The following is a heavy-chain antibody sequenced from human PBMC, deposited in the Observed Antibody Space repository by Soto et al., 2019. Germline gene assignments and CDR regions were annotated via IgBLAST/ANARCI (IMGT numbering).Heavy chain of an antibody. CDR3: ARISNSWEVDV. Sequence: QLQLQESGSGLAKPSQTLSLTCAVSGGSISSGDYSWSWIRQPPGKGLEWIGYIYHSGSTYYNPSLRSRVTISVDRSKNQFSLKLSSVTVADTAVYYCARISNSWEVDVWGQGTTVTVSS. J-gene: IGHJ6*02. CDR2: IYHSGST. V-gene: IGHV4-30-2*01. CDR1: GGSISSGDYS. D-gene: IGHD6-13*01.